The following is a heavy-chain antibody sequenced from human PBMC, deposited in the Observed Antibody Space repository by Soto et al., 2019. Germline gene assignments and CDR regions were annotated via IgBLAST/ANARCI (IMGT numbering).Heavy chain of an antibody. CDR2: ISASGGLK. CDR3: AREVGAPSGWLDP. CDR1: GFTFTNYA. J-gene: IGHJ5*02. Sequence: EVQLSESGGDLRQPGGSLRLSCAASGFTFTNYAMTWVRQTPGKGLEWVSGISASGGLKYYADSVRGRFTVSRDNSKNILYLQMDTLRDEDTALYYCAREVGAPSGWLDPWGQGTQVPFSA. V-gene: IGHV3-23*01. D-gene: IGHD1-26*01.